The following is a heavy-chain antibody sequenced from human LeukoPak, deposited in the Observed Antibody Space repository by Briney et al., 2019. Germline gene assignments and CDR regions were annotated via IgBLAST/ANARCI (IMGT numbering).Heavy chain of an antibody. CDR2: ISGSGGST. Sequence: GGSLRLSCAASGFTFSSYAMSWVRQAPGEGLEWVSAISGSGGSTYYADSVKGRFTISRDNSKNTLYLQMNSLRAEDTAVYYCAKEYYYDSSGYFNGGGFFDYWGQGTLVTVSS. CDR1: GFTFSSYA. D-gene: IGHD3-22*01. V-gene: IGHV3-23*01. CDR3: AKEYYYDSSGYFNGGGFFDY. J-gene: IGHJ4*02.